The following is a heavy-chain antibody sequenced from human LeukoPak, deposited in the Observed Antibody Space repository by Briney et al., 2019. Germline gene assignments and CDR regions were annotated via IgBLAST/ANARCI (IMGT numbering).Heavy chain of an antibody. CDR1: GGSFSSGGYY. CDR2: IYYSGRT. CDR3: ARVRDGDYGYIGFDP. D-gene: IGHD4-17*01. Sequence: SETLSLTCTVSGGSFSSGGYYWSWIRQHPGKGLEWIGYIYYSGRTYYNPSLKSRVTISVDTSKNQFSLKLSSLTAADTAVYHCARVRDGDYGYIGFDPWGQGTLVTVSS. J-gene: IGHJ5*02. V-gene: IGHV4-31*03.